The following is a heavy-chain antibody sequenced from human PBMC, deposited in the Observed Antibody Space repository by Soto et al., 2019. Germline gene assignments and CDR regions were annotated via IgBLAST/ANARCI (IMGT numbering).Heavy chain of an antibody. CDR3: ASVTTPYGYFDF. V-gene: IGHV3-48*01. D-gene: IGHD4-17*01. J-gene: IGHJ4*01. Sequence: GGSLRLSCAASGFTFSNYSMNWVRQAPRKGLEWVSYIRSSSRTIHYADSVKGRFTISRDNAKNSLYLQMNSLSAEVTYFYYCASVTTPYGYFDFWGQGTLVTVSS. CDR1: GFTFSNYS. CDR2: IRSSSRTI.